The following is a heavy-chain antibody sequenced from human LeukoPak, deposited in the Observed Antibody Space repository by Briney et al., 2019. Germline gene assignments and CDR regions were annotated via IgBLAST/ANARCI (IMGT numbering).Heavy chain of an antibody. CDR1: RFTLSSYW. J-gene: IGHJ4*02. V-gene: IGHV3-48*04. CDR3: ARDLGYSYGWSQYYFDY. Sequence: GGSLRLSCVASRFTLSSYWMNWVRQAPGKGLEWVSYISSSSSTIYYADSVKGRSTISRDNAKNSLYLQMNSLRAEDTAVYYCARDLGYSYGWSQYYFDYWGQGTLVTVSS. CDR2: ISSSSSTI. D-gene: IGHD5-18*01.